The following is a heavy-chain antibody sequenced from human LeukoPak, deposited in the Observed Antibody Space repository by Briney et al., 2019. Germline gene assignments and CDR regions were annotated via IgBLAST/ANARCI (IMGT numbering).Heavy chain of an antibody. V-gene: IGHV3-21*01. CDR3: ARGAAGYVGASSFDY. CDR2: ISSSTTYI. Sequence: GGSLRLSCAPSGFTFSSYSMNWVRQAPGKGREWVSSISSSTTYISYADSVKGRFTISRDNAKNSLYLQMNSLIAEDTAVYYCARGAAGYVGASSFDYWGQGTLVTVSS. CDR1: GFTFSSYS. D-gene: IGHD1-26*01. J-gene: IGHJ4*02.